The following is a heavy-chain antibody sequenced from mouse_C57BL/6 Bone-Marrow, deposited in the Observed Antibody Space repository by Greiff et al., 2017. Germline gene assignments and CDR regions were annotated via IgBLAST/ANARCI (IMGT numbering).Heavy chain of an antibody. CDR1: GYTFTSYW. J-gene: IGHJ2*01. V-gene: IGHV1-61*01. Sequence: QVHVKQPGAELVRPGSSVKLSCKASGYTFTSYWMDWVKQRPGQGLEWIGNIYPSDSETHYNQKFKDKATLTVDKSSSTAYMQLSSLTSEDSAVYYCARRSYFDYWGQGTTLTVSS. CDR2: IYPSDSET. CDR3: ARRSYFDY.